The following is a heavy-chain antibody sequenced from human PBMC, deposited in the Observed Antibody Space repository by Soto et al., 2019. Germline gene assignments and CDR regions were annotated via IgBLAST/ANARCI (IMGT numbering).Heavy chain of an antibody. Sequence: ESGGGLVQPGGSLRLSCAASGFTFSSYWMSWVRQAPGKGLEWVANIKQDGSEKYYVDSVKGRFTISRDNAKNSLYLQMNSLRAEDTAVYYCARTYSSGWCDAFDIWGQGTMVTVSS. J-gene: IGHJ3*02. CDR2: IKQDGSEK. CDR1: GFTFSSYW. V-gene: IGHV3-7*03. CDR3: ARTYSSGWCDAFDI. D-gene: IGHD6-19*01.